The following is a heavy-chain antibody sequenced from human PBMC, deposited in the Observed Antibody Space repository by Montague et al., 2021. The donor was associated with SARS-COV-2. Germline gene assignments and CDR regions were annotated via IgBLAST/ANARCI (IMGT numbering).Heavy chain of an antibody. Sequence: SLRLSCAASGFTFSNSPMSWVRQAPGKGLKWVSVIHSAGRGTYYSDSVQGRFTIPRDNLKNTVYLQMNSLRDVDTALYYCAKVGDILTGYSLINLDAWGQGTLVVVSS. J-gene: IGHJ5*02. D-gene: IGHD3-9*01. CDR1: GFTFSNSP. CDR2: IHSAGRGT. CDR3: AKVGDILTGYSLINLDA. V-gene: IGHV3-23*03.